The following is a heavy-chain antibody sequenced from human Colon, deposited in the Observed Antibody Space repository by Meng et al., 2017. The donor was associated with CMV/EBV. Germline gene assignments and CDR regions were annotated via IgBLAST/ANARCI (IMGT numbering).Heavy chain of an antibody. J-gene: IGHJ4*02. CDR3: ASVPRDIVVVPTADFDY. Sequence: GGSLRLSCAASGFTFDDYAMHWVRQAPGKGLEWVAVISHDGSNKYYADSVKGRFTISRDNSKNTLYLQMNSLRAEDTAVYYCASVPRDIVVVPTADFDYWGQGTLVTVSS. CDR1: GFTFDDYA. CDR2: ISHDGSNK. D-gene: IGHD2-2*01. V-gene: IGHV3-30*04.